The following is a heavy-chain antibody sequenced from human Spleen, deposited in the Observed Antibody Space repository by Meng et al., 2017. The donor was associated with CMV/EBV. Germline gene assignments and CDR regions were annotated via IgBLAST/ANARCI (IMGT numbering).Heavy chain of an antibody. J-gene: IGHJ1*01. D-gene: IGHD2-2*01. CDR1: SISSSSYY. V-gene: IGHV4-39*01. CDR3: ADYYCSSTSCYPEYFQH. Sequence: SISSSSYYWGWIRQPPGKGLEWIGSIYYSGSTYYNPSLKSRVTITVDTSKNQFSLKLSSVTAADTAVYYCADYYCSSTSCYPEYFQHWGQGTLVTVSS. CDR2: IYYSGST.